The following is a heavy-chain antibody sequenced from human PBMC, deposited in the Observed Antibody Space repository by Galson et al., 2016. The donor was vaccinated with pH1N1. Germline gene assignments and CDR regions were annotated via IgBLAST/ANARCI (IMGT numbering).Heavy chain of an antibody. Sequence: SLRLSCASSGFTFNKFGMHWVRQAPGKGLEWVAVIWFDGGSKYYAHSVRGRFTISRDSSKNTLFLQMNSLRGDDTAVYYCARLGVRIAAPGEDYYYGMDVWGQGTTVTVSS. CDR2: IWFDGGSK. J-gene: IGHJ6*02. CDR1: GFTFNKFG. V-gene: IGHV3-33*01. D-gene: IGHD6-13*01. CDR3: ARLGVRIAAPGEDYYYGMDV.